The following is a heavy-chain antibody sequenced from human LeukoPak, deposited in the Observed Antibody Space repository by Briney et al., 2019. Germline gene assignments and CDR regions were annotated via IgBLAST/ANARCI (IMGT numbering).Heavy chain of an antibody. V-gene: IGHV1-69*13. Sequence: SVKVSCKASGGTFSSYAISWVRQAPGQGLEWMGGIIPIFGTANYAQKFQGRVTITADESTSTAYMELSSLRSEDTAVYYCARGRDSGSYYVPFDYWGQGTLVTVSS. CDR3: ARGRDSGSYYVPFDY. J-gene: IGHJ4*02. CDR2: IIPIFGTA. D-gene: IGHD1-26*01. CDR1: GGTFSSYA.